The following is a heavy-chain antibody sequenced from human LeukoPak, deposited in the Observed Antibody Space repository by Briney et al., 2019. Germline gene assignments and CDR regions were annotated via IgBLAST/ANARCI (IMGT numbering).Heavy chain of an antibody. CDR3: ARHRSDYYDSSGYYPNWFDP. CDR1: GGSISSSSYY. J-gene: IGHJ5*02. CDR2: IYYSGST. D-gene: IGHD3-22*01. V-gene: IGHV4-39*01. Sequence: SGTLSLTCTVSGGSISSSSYYWGWIRQPPGKGLEWIGSIYYSGSTYYNPSLKSRVTISVDTSKNQFSLKLSSVTAADTAVYYCARHRSDYYDSSGYYPNWFDPWGQGTLVTVSS.